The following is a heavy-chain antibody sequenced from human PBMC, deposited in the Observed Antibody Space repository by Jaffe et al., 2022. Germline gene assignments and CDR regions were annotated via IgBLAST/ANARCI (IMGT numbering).Heavy chain of an antibody. CDR2: INPNSGGT. J-gene: IGHJ4*02. Sequence: QVQLVQSGAEVKKPGASVKVSCKASGYTFTGYYMHWVRQAPGQGLEWMGWINPNSGGTNYAQKFQGRVTMTRDTSISTAYMELSRLRSDDTAVYYCARVPTPRYSGSYLVYFDYWGQGTLVTVSS. CDR1: GYTFTGYY. CDR3: ARVPTPRYSGSYLVYFDY. D-gene: IGHD1-26*01. V-gene: IGHV1-2*02.